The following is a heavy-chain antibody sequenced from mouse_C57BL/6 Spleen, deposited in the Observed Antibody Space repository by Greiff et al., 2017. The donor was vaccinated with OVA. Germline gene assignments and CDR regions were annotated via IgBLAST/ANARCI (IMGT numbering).Heavy chain of an antibody. Sequence: QVQLKQPGAELVMPGASVKLSCKASGYTFTSYWMHWVKQRPGQGLEWIGEIDPSDSYTNYNQKFKGKATLTVDKSSSTAYMQLSSLTSEDSAVYYCARRLYDGYLYWYFDVWGTGTTVTVSS. CDR3: ARRLYDGYLYWYFDV. J-gene: IGHJ1*03. V-gene: IGHV1-69*01. CDR1: GYTFTSYW. D-gene: IGHD2-3*01. CDR2: IDPSDSYT.